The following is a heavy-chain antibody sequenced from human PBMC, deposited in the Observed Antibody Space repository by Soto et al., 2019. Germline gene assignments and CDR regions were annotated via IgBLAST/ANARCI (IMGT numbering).Heavy chain of an antibody. V-gene: IGHV3-48*02. CDR1: GFTFSSYS. CDR3: AREIRLKFDWLSQYGMDV. CDR2: ISSSSSTI. J-gene: IGHJ6*02. Sequence: EVQLVESGGGLVQPGGSLRLSCAASGFTFSSYSMNWVRQAPGKGLEWVSYISSSSSTIYYADSVKGRFTISRDNAKNSLYLQMNSLRDEDTAVYYCAREIRLKFDWLSQYGMDVWGQGTTVTVSS. D-gene: IGHD3-9*01.